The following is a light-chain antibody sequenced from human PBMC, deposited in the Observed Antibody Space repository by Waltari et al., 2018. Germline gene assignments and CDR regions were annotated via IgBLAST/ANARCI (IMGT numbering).Light chain of an antibody. CDR2: SND. J-gene: IGLJ3*02. CDR3: AAWDDSINGPA. CDR1: ASNIGSSV. Sequence: QSVLTQPPSASGAPGQTVAISCSGSASNIGSSVVTWYQQLPVTTPPLLIYSNDQRPSGVPGRFSGSKAATSASLAISGLQSEDEAQYYCAAWDDSINGPAFGGGTKLTVL. V-gene: IGLV1-44*01.